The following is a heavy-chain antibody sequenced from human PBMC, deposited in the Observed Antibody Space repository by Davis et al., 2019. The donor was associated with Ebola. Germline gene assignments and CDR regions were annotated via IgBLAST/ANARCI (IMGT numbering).Heavy chain of an antibody. J-gene: IGHJ6*04. D-gene: IGHD1-1*01. CDR2: INPSGGST. Sequence: ASVKVSCKASGYTFTSYGISWVRQAPGQGLEWMGIINPSGGSTSYAQKFQGRVTMTRDTSTSTVYMDLSSLRSEDTAVYYCARDLLEGGYYYGMDVWGKGTTVTVSS. V-gene: IGHV1-46*01. CDR3: ARDLLEGGYYYGMDV. CDR1: GYTFTSYG.